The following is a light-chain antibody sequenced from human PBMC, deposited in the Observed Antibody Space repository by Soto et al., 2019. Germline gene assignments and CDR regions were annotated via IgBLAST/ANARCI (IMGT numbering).Light chain of an antibody. CDR3: MQGTHVWT. J-gene: IGKJ1*01. Sequence: DAVMTQSPLSLPVTLGQPASISCRSSQSLVHSDGNTYLNWFQQRPGQSPGLLIYRVSKRDSGVPARFSGSGSDTDFTLTIGRVEAEDVGVYFCMQGTHVWTFGLGTKVEL. V-gene: IGKV2-30*02. CDR2: RVS. CDR1: QSLVHSDGNTY.